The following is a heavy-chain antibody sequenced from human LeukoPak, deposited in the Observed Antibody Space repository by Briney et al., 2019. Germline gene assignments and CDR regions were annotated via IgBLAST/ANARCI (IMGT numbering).Heavy chain of an antibody. CDR3: ARGPYCTATTCHETRLDY. V-gene: IGHV4-61*02. CDR2: IYTSGST. CDR1: GGSISSGSYD. Sequence: SETLSLTCTVSGGSISSGSYDWGWIRQPAGKGLEWIGRIYTSGSTNYNPSLKSRFTISVDTSKNQFSLKLSSVTAADTAVYYCARGPYCTATTCHETRLDYWGQGILVTVSS. J-gene: IGHJ4*02. D-gene: IGHD2-2*01.